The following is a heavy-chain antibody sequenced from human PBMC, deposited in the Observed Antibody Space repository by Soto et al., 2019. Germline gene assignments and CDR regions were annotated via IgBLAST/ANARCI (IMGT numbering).Heavy chain of an antibody. CDR3: ARILLLGYCGGGSCPGAFDS. Sequence: PSETLSLTCTVSGGSISSGGYYWSWIRQHPGKGLEWIGYIYYSGSTYYNPSLKSRVTISVDTSKNQFSLKLSSVTAADTAVYYCARILLLGYCGGGSCPGAFDSWGEGTMVSVSS. CDR1: GGSISSGGYY. D-gene: IGHD2-15*01. CDR2: IYYSGST. J-gene: IGHJ3*02. V-gene: IGHV4-31*03.